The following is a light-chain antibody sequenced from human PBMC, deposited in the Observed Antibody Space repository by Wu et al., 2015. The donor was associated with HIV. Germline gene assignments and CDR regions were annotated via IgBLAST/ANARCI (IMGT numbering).Light chain of an antibody. CDR3: QQYYSYPFT. V-gene: IGKV1-8*01. CDR1: QNISTY. J-gene: IGKJ4*01. Sequence: AIRVTQSPSSLSASTGDRVTITCRASQNISTYLAWYQQKPGTAPKLLIYTASTLQSGVPSRFSGSGSGTDFTLTISCLQSEDFATYYCQQYYSYPFTFGGGPRWRSN. CDR2: TAS.